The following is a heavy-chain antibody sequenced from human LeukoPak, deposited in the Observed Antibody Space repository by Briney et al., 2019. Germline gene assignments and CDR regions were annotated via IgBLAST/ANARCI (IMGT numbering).Heavy chain of an antibody. Sequence: ASVKVSCKASGYTFTSYAMNWVRQAPGQGLEWMGWINTNTGSPTYAQGFTGRFVFSLDTSVSTAYLQISSLKAEDTAVYYCARDGIEGGAAPGYWYFDLWGRGTLVTVSS. D-gene: IGHD2-15*01. J-gene: IGHJ2*01. CDR2: INTNTGSP. CDR3: ARDGIEGGAAPGYWYFDL. V-gene: IGHV7-4-1*02. CDR1: GYTFTSYA.